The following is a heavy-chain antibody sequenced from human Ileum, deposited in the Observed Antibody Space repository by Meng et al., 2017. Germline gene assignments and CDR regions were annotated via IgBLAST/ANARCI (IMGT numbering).Heavy chain of an antibody. V-gene: IGHV4-61*08. CDR2: AGT. J-gene: IGHJ4*02. CDR3: ARDHWGSLDY. D-gene: IGHD7-27*01. Sequence: QVQLQESGPGLVRPSDTLSLICTVSGGSVSTSDYQWGWIRQPPGKGLEWIGYAGTNYNPSLKSRVTISVDTSKRQFSLKLTSVTAADTAVYYCARDHWGSLDYWGQGILVTSPQ. CDR1: GGSVSTSDYQ.